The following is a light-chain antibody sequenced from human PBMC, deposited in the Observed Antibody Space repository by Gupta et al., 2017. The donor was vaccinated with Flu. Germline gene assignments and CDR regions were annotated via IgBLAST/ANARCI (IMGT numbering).Light chain of an antibody. Sequence: DIQMTQSPSSLSASVGDRVTITCRASQSISIYLNWYQHKPGKAPKLLIYAASSLQSGVPSRFSGSGSGTGFTLTITSLQPEDFATYYCQQTYSRTFGQGTKVEIK. CDR2: AAS. CDR1: QSISIY. CDR3: QQTYSRT. J-gene: IGKJ1*01. V-gene: IGKV1-39*01.